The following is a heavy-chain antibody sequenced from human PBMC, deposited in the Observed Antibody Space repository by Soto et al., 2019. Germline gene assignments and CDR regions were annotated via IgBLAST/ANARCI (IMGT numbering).Heavy chain of an antibody. CDR3: ARDQMRIQLWLPFDP. V-gene: IGHV1-3*01. CDR1: GYTFTSYA. D-gene: IGHD5-18*01. CDR2: INAGNGNT. Sequence: ASVKVSCKASGYTFTSYAMHWVRQAPGQRLEWMGWINAGNGNTKYSQKFQGRVTITRDTSASTAYMELSSLRSEDTAVYYCARDQMRIQLWLPFDPWGQGTLVTVSS. J-gene: IGHJ5*02.